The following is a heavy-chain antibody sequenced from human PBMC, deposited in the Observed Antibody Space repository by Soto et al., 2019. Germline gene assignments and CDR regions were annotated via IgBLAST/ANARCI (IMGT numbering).Heavy chain of an antibody. CDR2: ISSSSSYI. CDR1: GFTFSSYS. J-gene: IGHJ5*02. Sequence: PGGSLRLSCAVSGFTFSSYSMNWVRQAPGKGLEWVSSISSSSSYIYYADSVKGRFTISRDNAKNSLYLQMNSLRAEDTAVYYCAREAAAAQEMGLGPNWFDPWGQGTLVTVSS. D-gene: IGHD6-13*01. CDR3: AREAAAAQEMGLGPNWFDP. V-gene: IGHV3-21*01.